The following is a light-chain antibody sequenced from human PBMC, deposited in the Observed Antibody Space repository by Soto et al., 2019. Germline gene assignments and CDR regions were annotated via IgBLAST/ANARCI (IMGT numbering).Light chain of an antibody. J-gene: IGKJ1*01. Sequence: DIPMTRSPFTLSASVGDRVTITCRASQSISSWLAWYQQKPGKAPKLLSYKASSLESRVPSRFSGSGSGTEFTLTICILQPDDFATYYCQQYNSYSWTFGQGTKVDIK. CDR2: KAS. CDR3: QQYNSYSWT. V-gene: IGKV1-5*03. CDR1: QSISSW.